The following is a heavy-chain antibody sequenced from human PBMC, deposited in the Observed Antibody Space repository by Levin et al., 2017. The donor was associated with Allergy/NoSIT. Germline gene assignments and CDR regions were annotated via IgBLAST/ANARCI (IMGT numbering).Heavy chain of an antibody. Sequence: ASVKVSCAASGFTFIGYAMSWVRQAPGKGLEWVSVIGGSGGKTNYADSVKGRFTISRDNSKNTLFLQMNGLRVEDTAVYYCAKGNSGPHRTGWYAETDSYGMDVWGQGTTVTVSS. CDR3: AKGNSGPHRTGWYAETDSYGMDV. CDR1: GFTFIGYA. J-gene: IGHJ6*02. V-gene: IGHV3-23*01. CDR2: IGGSGGKT. D-gene: IGHD6-19*01.